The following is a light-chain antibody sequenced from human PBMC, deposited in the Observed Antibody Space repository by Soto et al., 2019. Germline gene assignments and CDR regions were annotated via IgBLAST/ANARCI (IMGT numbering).Light chain of an antibody. J-gene: IGKJ2*01. CDR1: QSVLLSSKNQNL. Sequence: DIMMPPSPEDLAVSLGERDTISCKSSQSVLLSSKNQNLLSWYQQKPGQPPKLLIFWASTRESGVPDRFSGSGSGTDFALTIDSLQAEDVAVYYCQQYYNTPYTFGQGTKV. CDR2: WAS. CDR3: QQYYNTPYT. V-gene: IGKV4-1*01.